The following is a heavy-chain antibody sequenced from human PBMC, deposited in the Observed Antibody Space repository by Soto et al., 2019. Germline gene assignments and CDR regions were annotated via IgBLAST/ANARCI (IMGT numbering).Heavy chain of an antibody. CDR3: AREELSGSSTYYYYGMDV. V-gene: IGHV1-69*13. D-gene: IGHD1-26*01. CDR2: IIPIFGTA. J-gene: IGHJ6*02. Sequence: SVKVSCKASGGTFSSYAISWVRQAPGQGLEWMGGIIPIFGTANYAQKFQGRVTITADESTSTAYMELSSLRSEDTAVYYCAREELSGSSTYYYYGMDVWGQGTTVTVSS. CDR1: GGTFSSYA.